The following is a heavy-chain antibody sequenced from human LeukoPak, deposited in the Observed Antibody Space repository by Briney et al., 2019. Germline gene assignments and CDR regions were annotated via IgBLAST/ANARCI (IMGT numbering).Heavy chain of an antibody. V-gene: IGHV4-59*01. J-gene: IGHJ6*02. CDR1: GGSINDFY. CDR2: IFYSGSA. CDR3: ARLRSGSTPPPPHYYYGLDV. D-gene: IGHD1-26*01. Sequence: SETLSLTCTVSGGSINDFYWTWIRQPPGKGLEWIGYIFYSGSANSNPSLESRVTISVDTSKNQFSLKLSSVTAADTAAYYCARLRSGSTPPPPHYYYGLDVWGLGTTVIVSS.